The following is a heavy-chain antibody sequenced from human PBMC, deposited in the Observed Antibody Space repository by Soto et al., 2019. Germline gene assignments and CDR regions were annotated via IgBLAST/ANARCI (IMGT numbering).Heavy chain of an antibody. CDR1: GFTFSDPF. CDR3: ARSNNGFDI. D-gene: IGHD2-8*01. CDR2: SRNKANSYTT. J-gene: IGHJ3*02. V-gene: IGHV3-72*01. Sequence: EVQLVESGGGLVQPGGSLRLSCAASGFTFSDPFMDWLRQAPGKGPEWVARSRNKANSYTTEYAAAVKGRFTISRDDSKNLLLLQMNRLRTEDTAVYYCARSNNGFDIWGQGTMVTVSS.